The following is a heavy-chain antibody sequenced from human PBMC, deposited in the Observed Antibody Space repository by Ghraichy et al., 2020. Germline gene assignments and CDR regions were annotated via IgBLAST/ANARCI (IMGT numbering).Heavy chain of an antibody. CDR1: GGSFSGYY. CDR3: ARDRGWSGYLYYFDY. Sequence: SETLSLTCAVYGGSFSGYYWSWIRQPPGKGLEWIGEINHSGSTNYNPSLKSRVTISVDTSKNQFSLKLSSVTAADTAVYYCARDRGWSGYLYYFDYWGQGTLVTVSS. D-gene: IGHD3-3*01. CDR2: INHSGST. J-gene: IGHJ4*02. V-gene: IGHV4-34*01.